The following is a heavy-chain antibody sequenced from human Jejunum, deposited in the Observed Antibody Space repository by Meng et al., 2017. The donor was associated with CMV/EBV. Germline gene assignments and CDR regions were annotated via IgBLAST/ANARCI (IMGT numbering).Heavy chain of an antibody. CDR2: IKQDESET. V-gene: IGHV3-7*01. D-gene: IGHD3-9*01. CDR3: ARDRNLTY. Sequence: SCVASGFTFRNHWMTWVRQAPGKGLEWVATIKQDESETYYVGSVKGRFTISRDNVENSVFLQMNSLRGDDTAVYYCARDRNLTYWGQGTLVTSPQ. CDR1: GFTFRNHW. J-gene: IGHJ4*02.